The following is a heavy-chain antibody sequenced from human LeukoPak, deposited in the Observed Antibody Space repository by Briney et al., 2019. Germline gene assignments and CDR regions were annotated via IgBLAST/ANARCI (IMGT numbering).Heavy chain of an antibody. Sequence: ASAKVSCKASGYTFTGYYMHWVRQAPGQGLEWMGIINPSGGSTSYAQKFQGRVTMTRDTSTSTVYMELSSLRSEDTAVYYCARGGYSGYEWFDPWGQGTLVTVSS. CDR2: INPSGGST. J-gene: IGHJ5*02. D-gene: IGHD5-12*01. CDR3: ARGGYSGYEWFDP. V-gene: IGHV1-46*01. CDR1: GYTFTGYY.